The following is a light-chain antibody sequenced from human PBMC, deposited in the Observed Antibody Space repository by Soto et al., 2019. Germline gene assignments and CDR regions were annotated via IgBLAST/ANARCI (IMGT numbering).Light chain of an antibody. CDR2: GAS. V-gene: IGKV3-15*01. CDR1: QSVSSN. J-gene: IGKJ1*01. CDR3: QQYNNWPRA. Sequence: EIVMTQSPATLSVSPGERATLSCRASQSVSSNLAWYQQKPGQAPRLLIYGASTRATGIPARFSGSGSGTEFTLTISSLQSEDLAVYYCQQYNNWPRAFGQGTKVDTK.